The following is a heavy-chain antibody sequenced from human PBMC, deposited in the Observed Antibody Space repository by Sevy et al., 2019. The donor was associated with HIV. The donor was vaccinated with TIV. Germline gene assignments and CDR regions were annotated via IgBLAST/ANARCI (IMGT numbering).Heavy chain of an antibody. D-gene: IGHD3-10*01. Sequence: ASLKVSCKASGYTFTGYYMHWVRQAPGQGLEWMGRINPNSGGTNYAQKFQGRVTMTRDTSISTAYMELSRLRSDDTAVYYCARRRITMVRGVISWFDPWGQGTLVTVSS. V-gene: IGHV1-2*06. CDR1: GYTFTGYY. J-gene: IGHJ5*02. CDR3: ARRRITMVRGVISWFDP. CDR2: INPNSGGT.